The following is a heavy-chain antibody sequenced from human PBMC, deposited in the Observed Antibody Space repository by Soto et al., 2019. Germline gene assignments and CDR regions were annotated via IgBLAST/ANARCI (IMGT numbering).Heavy chain of an antibody. Sequence: GESLKISCKGSGYSFTSYCIDWVRQMPGKGLEWMGIIYPGDSDTRYSPSLQGQVTISADQSISTAYLQWSSLKASDTAMYYCASPRSSGWTVFAFDIWGQGTMVTVSS. J-gene: IGHJ3*02. CDR2: IYPGDSDT. V-gene: IGHV5-51*01. D-gene: IGHD6-19*01. CDR3: ASPRSSGWTVFAFDI. CDR1: GYSFTSYC.